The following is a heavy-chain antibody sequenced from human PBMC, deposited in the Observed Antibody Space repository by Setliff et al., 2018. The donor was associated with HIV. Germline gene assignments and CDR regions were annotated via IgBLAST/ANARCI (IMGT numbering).Heavy chain of an antibody. Sequence: LRLSCAASGFTFSDYWMHWVRQVPGKGLVYVSRINPDGSTTTYADSVEGRFTISRDNSKNTVFLQMNSLRVEDTALYYCARGVPGICSGGTCYLEYWGQGALVTVSS. V-gene: IGHV3-74*01. J-gene: IGHJ4*02. CDR1: GFTFSDYW. D-gene: IGHD2-15*01. CDR2: INPDGSTT. CDR3: ARGVPGICSGGTCYLEY.